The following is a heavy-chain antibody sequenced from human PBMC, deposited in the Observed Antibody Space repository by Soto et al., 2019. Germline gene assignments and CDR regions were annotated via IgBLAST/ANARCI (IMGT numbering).Heavy chain of an antibody. D-gene: IGHD6-13*01. Sequence: ASETLSLTCAVYGGSFSGYYWSWIRQPPGKGLEWIGEINHSGSTNYNPSLKSRVTISVDTSKNQFSLKLSSVTAADTAVYYCARGLREYSSSWFFKYKWFDPWGQGTLVTVSS. CDR3: ARGLREYSSSWFFKYKWFDP. J-gene: IGHJ5*02. V-gene: IGHV4-34*01. CDR2: INHSGST. CDR1: GGSFSGYY.